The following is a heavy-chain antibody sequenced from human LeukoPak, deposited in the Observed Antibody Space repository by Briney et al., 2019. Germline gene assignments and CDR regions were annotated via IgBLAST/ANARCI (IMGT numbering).Heavy chain of an antibody. CDR2: INTNTGNP. CDR1: GYTFTSYA. CDR3: ARDSRESYYDSSGYYFDY. J-gene: IGHJ4*02. Sequence: GASVKVSCKASGYTFTSYAMNWVRQAPGQGLEWMGWINTNTGNPTYAQGFTGRFVFSLDTSVSTAYLQISSLKAEDTAVYYCARDSRESYYDSSGYYFDYWGQGTLVTVSS. D-gene: IGHD3-22*01. V-gene: IGHV7-4-1*02.